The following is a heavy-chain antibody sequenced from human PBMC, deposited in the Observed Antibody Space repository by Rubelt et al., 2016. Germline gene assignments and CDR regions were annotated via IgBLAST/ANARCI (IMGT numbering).Heavy chain of an antibody. V-gene: IGHV1-18*01. CDR2: ISTFSGNT. CDR1: GYPFTTYG. J-gene: IGHJ6*02. Sequence: QVQLVQSGAEVKRPGASVKVSCKASGYPFTTYGVTWVRQAPGQGLEWMGWISTFSGNTNYAQKFQGRDTMTEDKTTDTAYLELSSLRSEDTAVYYCATSNLNHVMDVWGQGTTVTVSS. CDR3: ATSNLNHVMDV. D-gene: IGHD1/OR15-1a*01.